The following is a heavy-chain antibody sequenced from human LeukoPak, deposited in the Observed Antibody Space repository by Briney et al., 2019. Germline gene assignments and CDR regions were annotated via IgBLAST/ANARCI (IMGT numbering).Heavy chain of an antibody. D-gene: IGHD3-10*01. CDR3: ARLLVRGVLDY. CDR1: GGSISSGGYY. CDR2: IYYSGST. V-gene: IGHV4-31*03. J-gene: IGHJ4*02. Sequence: SETLSLTCTVSGGSISSGGYYWSWIRQHPGKGLEWIGYIYYSGSTYYNPSLKSRVTISVDTSKNQFSLKLSSVTAADTAVYYCARLLVRGVLDYWGQGTLFTVSS.